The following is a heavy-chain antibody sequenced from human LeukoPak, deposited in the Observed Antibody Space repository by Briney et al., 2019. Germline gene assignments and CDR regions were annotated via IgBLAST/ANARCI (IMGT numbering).Heavy chain of an antibody. Sequence: GALRLSCAASGFTVSSNYMSWVRQAPGKGLEWVSAISGSGGSTYYADSVKGRFTISRDNSKNTLYLQMNSLRAEDTAVYYCAKPGDSSGYYPSPFDYWGQGTLVTVSS. CDR1: GFTVSSNY. CDR2: ISGSGGST. CDR3: AKPGDSSGYYPSPFDY. D-gene: IGHD3-22*01. J-gene: IGHJ4*02. V-gene: IGHV3-23*01.